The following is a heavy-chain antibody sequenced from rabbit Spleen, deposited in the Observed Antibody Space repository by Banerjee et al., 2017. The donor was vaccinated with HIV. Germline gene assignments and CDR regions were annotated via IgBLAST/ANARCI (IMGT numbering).Heavy chain of an antibody. J-gene: IGHJ4*01. CDR3: ARKFDGYTYGLNL. V-gene: IGHV1S45*01. Sequence: QEQLVESGGGLVQPEGSLTLTCTASGFSFSTTNYMCWVRQAPGKGLEWIGCIYIGGGQTYYASWAKGRFTISKTSSTTVDLKMTSLTAADTATYFCARKFDGYTYGLNLWGPGTLVTVS. CDR1: GFSFSTTNY. CDR2: IYIGGGQT. D-gene: IGHD6-1*01.